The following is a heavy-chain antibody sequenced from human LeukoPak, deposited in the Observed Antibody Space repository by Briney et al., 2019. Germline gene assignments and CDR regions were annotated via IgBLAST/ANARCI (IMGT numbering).Heavy chain of an antibody. D-gene: IGHD5-24*01. CDR1: GFTFSSYA. CDR2: ISPSGGST. CDR3: AKKIGGYNSFDY. Sequence: GGSLRLSCAASGFTFSSYAMNWARQAPGKGLERIASISPSGGSTYYADSVKGRFTISRDNSKNTLYLQMNSLRAEDTAIYYCAKKIGGYNSFDYWGQGTLVTVPS. V-gene: IGHV3-23*01. J-gene: IGHJ4*02.